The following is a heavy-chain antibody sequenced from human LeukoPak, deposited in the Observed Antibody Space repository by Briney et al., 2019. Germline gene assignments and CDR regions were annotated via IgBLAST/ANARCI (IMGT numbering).Heavy chain of an antibody. CDR1: GGTFSSYA. J-gene: IGHJ4*02. V-gene: IGHV1-69*13. D-gene: IGHD3-10*01. Sequence: SVKVSCRASGGTFSSYAISWVRQAPGQGLEWMGGIIPIFGTANYAQKFQGRVTITADESTSTAYMELSSLRSEDTAVYYCARDSRDYGSGSSQYYFDYWGQGTLVTVSS. CDR2: IIPIFGTA. CDR3: ARDSRDYGSGSSQYYFDY.